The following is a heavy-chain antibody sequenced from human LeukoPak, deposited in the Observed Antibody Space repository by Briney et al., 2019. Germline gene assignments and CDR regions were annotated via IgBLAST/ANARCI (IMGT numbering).Heavy chain of an antibody. CDR2: IIPIYDSP. V-gene: IGHV1-69*05. CDR3: ARAWSGILAYVAFDI. D-gene: IGHD3-16*01. Sequence: EASVKVSCKASGGALSSSAVSWLRLAPGQGLEWLGGIIPIYDSPDYAQKFQGRVKISTDASTSTLFLELSSLTPEDTAVYYCARAWSGILAYVAFDIWGQGTMIIVSS. J-gene: IGHJ3*02. CDR1: GGALSSSA.